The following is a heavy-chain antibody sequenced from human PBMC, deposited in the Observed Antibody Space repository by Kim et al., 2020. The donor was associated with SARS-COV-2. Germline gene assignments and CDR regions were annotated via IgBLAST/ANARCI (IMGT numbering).Heavy chain of an antibody. Sequence: ADSVNGRFTITRDNAKNTLYLQMNSLRAEDTAVYYCARGRIEIAGGWYGYWGQGTLVTVSS. D-gene: IGHD6-19*01. CDR3: ARGRIEIAGGWYGY. V-gene: IGHV3-74*01. J-gene: IGHJ4*02.